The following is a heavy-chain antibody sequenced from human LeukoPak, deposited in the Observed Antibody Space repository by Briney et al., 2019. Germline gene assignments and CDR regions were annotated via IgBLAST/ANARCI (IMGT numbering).Heavy chain of an antibody. J-gene: IGHJ5*02. CDR1: GGSISSSSYY. CDR2: IYYSGST. Sequence: KASETLSLTCTVSGGSISSSSYYWGWIRQPPGKGLEWIGSIYYSGSTYYNPSLKSRVTISVDTSKNQFSLKLSSVTAADTAVYYCARGSRQWLVRNWFDPWGQGTLVTVSS. V-gene: IGHV4-39*07. CDR3: ARGSRQWLVRNWFDP. D-gene: IGHD6-19*01.